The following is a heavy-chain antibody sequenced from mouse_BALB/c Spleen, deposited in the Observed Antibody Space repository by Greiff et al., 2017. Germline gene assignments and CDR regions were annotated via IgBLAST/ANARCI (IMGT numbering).Heavy chain of an antibody. D-gene: IGHD2-14*01. CDR2: SRNKANDYTT. J-gene: IGHJ3*01. Sequence: EVKVVESGGGLVQPGGSLRLSCATSGFTFSDFYMEWVRQPPGKRLEWIAASRNKANDYTTEYSASVKGRFIVSRDTSQSILYLQMNALRAEDTAIYYCARDADRYAWFAYWGQGTLVTVSA. V-gene: IGHV7-1*02. CDR1: GFTFSDFY. CDR3: ARDADRYAWFAY.